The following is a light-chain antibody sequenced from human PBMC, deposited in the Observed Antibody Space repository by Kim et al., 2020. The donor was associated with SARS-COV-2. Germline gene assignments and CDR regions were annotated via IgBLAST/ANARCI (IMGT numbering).Light chain of an antibody. CDR1: QGISSA. CDR3: QQFTRYT. J-gene: IGKJ2*01. CDR2: DAS. Sequence: AIQLTQSPSSLSASVGDRVTITCRASQGISSALAWYQQKPGKAPKLLIYDASTLKSGVPSRFSGSGSGTDFTLTITSLQPEDFATYYCQQFTRYTFGQGTKLEI. V-gene: IGKV1-13*02.